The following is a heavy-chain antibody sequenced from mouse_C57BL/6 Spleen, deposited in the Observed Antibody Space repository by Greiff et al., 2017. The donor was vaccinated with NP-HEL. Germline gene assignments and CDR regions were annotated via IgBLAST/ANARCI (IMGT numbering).Heavy chain of an antibody. CDR1: GFNIKDDY. Sequence: EVQLQQSGAELVRPGASVKLSCTASGFNIKDDYMHWVKQRPEQGLEWIGWIDPENGDTEYSSKFQGKATLTVDKSSSTAYMELRSLTSEDTAVYYCARREDYYGSSLFAYWGQGTLVTVSA. CDR3: ARREDYYGSSLFAY. V-gene: IGHV14-4*01. D-gene: IGHD1-1*01. J-gene: IGHJ3*01. CDR2: IDPENGDT.